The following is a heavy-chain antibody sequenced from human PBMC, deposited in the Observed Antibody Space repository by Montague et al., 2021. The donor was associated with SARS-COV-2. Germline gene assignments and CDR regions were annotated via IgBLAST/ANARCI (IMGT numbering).Heavy chain of an antibody. J-gene: IGHJ5*02. Sequence: SLRLSCAASGFTFSSYGMHWVRQAPGKGLEWVAVIWYDGSNKYYADSVKGRFTISRDNSKNTLYLQMSSLRAEDTAVYYCAKGQKIQWLVFNSAPDWFDPWGQGTLVTVSS. D-gene: IGHD5-12*01. CDR2: IWYDGSNK. CDR1: GFTFSSYG. V-gene: IGHV3-33*06. CDR3: AKGQKIQWLVFNSAPDWFDP.